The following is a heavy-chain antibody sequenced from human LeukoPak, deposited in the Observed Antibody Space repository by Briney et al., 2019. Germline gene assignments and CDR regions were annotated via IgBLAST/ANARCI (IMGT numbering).Heavy chain of an antibody. Sequence: ASVKVSCKASGYTFTSYAMNWVRQAPGQGLEWMGWINTNTGNPTCAQGFTGRFVFSLDTSVSTAYLQISSLKAEDTAVYYCARDLMVRGVNDVYDIWGQGTMVTVSS. CDR2: INTNTGNP. CDR1: GYTFTSYA. D-gene: IGHD3-10*01. V-gene: IGHV7-4-1*02. J-gene: IGHJ3*02. CDR3: ARDLMVRGVNDVYDI.